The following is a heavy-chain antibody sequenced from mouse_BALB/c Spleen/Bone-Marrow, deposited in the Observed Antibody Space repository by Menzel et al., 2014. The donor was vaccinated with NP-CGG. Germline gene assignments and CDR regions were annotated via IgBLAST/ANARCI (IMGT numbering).Heavy chain of an antibody. J-gene: IGHJ4*01. D-gene: IGHD2-14*01. CDR1: GDSITSGY. CDR2: ISHGGST. CDR3: ARAGYRYDVGYAMDY. Sequence: EVQLQQSGPSLVKPSQTLSLTCSVTGDSITSGYWNWIRKFPGNKLEYMGYISHGGSTYYNPSLKSRISITRDTSKNQYCLQLNSVTTEDTATYYCARAGYRYDVGYAMDYWGQGTSVTVSS. V-gene: IGHV3-8*02.